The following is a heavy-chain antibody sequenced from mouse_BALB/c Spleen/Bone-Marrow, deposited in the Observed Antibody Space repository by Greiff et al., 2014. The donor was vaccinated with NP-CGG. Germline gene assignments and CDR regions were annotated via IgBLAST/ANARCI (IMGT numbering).Heavy chain of an antibody. CDR1: GYTFTRYW. CDR3: AREAYYGPDY. CDR2: INPSNGRT. Sequence: QESGAELVKPGASVKLSCKASGYTFTRYWMEWVKQRPGQGLEWIGEINPSNGRTNYNEKFKSKATLTVDKSSSTAYMQLSSLTSEDSAVYYCAREAYYGPDYWGQGTTLTVSS. D-gene: IGHD1-2*01. J-gene: IGHJ2*01. V-gene: IGHV1S81*02.